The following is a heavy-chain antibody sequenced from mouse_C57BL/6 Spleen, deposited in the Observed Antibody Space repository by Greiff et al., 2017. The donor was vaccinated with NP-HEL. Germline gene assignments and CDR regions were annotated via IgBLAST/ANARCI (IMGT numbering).Heavy chain of an antibody. CDR1: GYTFTSYT. CDR3: EREELGLAY. J-gene: IGHJ3*01. CDR2: INPSSGYT. Sequence: VQLQQSGAELARPGASVKMSCKASGYTFTSYTMHWVKQRPGQGLEWIGYINPSSGYTKYNQKFKDKATLTADKSSSTAYMQLSSLTSEDSAVYYCEREELGLAYWGQGTLVTVSA. D-gene: IGHD4-1*01. V-gene: IGHV1-4*01.